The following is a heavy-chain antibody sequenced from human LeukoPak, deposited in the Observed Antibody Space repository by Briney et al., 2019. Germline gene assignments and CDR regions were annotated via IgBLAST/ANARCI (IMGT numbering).Heavy chain of an antibody. CDR3: ARALYSGYDSTFDY. Sequence: GASVKVSCKASGYTFTSYGISWVRQAPGQGLEWMGWINPNSGGTNYAQKFQGRVTMTRDTSISTAYMELSRLRSDDTAVYYCARALYSGYDSTFDYWGQGTLVTVSS. J-gene: IGHJ4*02. D-gene: IGHD5-12*01. V-gene: IGHV1-2*02. CDR2: INPNSGGT. CDR1: GYTFTSYG.